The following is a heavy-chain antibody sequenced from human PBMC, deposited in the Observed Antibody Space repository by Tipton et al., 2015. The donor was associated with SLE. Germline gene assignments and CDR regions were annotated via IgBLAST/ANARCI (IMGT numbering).Heavy chain of an antibody. V-gene: IGHV4-38-2*01. J-gene: IGHJ3*02. CDR3: ARIPNSTSVGAFDI. Sequence: LRLSCAVSGYSISSGYYWGWIRQPPGKGLEWIGTIYHSGRTYYNPSLKSRVTISVDTSKNQFSLKLSSVTAADTAVYYCARIPNSTSVGAFDIWGQGTMVTVSS. CDR2: IYHSGRT. D-gene: IGHD6-6*01. CDR1: GYSISSGYY.